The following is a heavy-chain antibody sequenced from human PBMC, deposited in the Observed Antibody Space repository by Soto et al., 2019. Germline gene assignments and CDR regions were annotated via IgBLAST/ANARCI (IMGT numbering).Heavy chain of an antibody. J-gene: IGHJ4*02. CDR3: ARDPGYSYGYN. D-gene: IGHD5-18*01. V-gene: IGHV1-3*01. CDR1: GYTFTSYA. CDR2: INAGNGNT. Sequence: ASVKVSCKASGYTFTSYAMHWVRQAPGQRLEWMGWINAGNGNTKYSQKFQVRVTITRDTSASTVYMELSSLRSEDTVVYYCARDPGYSYGYNWGQGTLVTVSS.